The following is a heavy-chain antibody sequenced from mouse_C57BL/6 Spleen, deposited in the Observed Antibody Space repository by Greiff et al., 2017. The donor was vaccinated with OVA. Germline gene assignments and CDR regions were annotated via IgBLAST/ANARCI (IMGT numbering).Heavy chain of an antibody. J-gene: IGHJ2*01. CDR2: ISSGGSYT. CDR3: ARAENNYDFDY. V-gene: IGHV5-6*01. CDR1: GFTFSSYG. D-gene: IGHD5-1-1*01. Sequence: EVKLQESGGDLVKPGGSLKLSCAASGFTFSSYGMSWVRQTPDKRLEWVATISSGGSYTYYPDSVKGRFTISRDNAKNTLYLQMSSLKSEDTAMYYCARAENNYDFDYWGQGTTLTVSS.